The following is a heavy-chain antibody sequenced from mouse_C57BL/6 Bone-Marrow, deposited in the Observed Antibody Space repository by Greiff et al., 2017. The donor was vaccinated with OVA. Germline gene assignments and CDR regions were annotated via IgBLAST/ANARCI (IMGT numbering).Heavy chain of an antibody. Sequence: EVQLQQSGAELMRPGASVKLSCTASGFNIKDDYMHWVKQRPEQGLEWIGWIDPENGDTEYASKFQGKATITADTSSNTAYLQLSSLTSEDTAVYYCIYYDYDGFAYWGQGTLVTVSA. D-gene: IGHD2-4*01. CDR1: GFNIKDDY. CDR3: IYYDYDGFAY. CDR2: IDPENGDT. V-gene: IGHV14-4*01. J-gene: IGHJ3*01.